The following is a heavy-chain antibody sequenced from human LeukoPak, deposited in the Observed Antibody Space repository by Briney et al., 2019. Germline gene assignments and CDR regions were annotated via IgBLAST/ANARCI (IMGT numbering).Heavy chain of an antibody. Sequence: ISSDGREEDYADSVRGRFTISRDNSRDTLYLQISSLRPEDAAVYYCRAATKNRGYYFDYWGQGTLVPVSS. J-gene: IGHJ4*02. V-gene: IGHV3-30*03. CDR3: RAATKNRGYYFDY. D-gene: IGHD1-14*01. CDR2: ISSDGREE.